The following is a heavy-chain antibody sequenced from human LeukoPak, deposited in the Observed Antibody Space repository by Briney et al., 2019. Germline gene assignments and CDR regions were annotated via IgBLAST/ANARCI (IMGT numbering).Heavy chain of an antibody. J-gene: IGHJ5*02. CDR3: ASQQTRYSISASET. CDR1: GGSISSNSYY. CDR2: IHVSGTT. V-gene: IGHV4-39*01. Sequence: SETLSLTCSVSGGSISSNSYYWGWIRQPPGKGLEWIGSIHVSGTTYYNPSLKSRLTISVVTSKNQFSLKLRSMTAADTAVYFCASQQTRYSISASETWGQGTLVTVSS. D-gene: IGHD6-6*01.